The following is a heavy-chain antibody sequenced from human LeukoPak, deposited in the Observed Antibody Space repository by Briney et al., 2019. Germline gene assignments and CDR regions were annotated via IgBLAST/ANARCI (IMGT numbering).Heavy chain of an antibody. CDR2: ISWNSGSI. D-gene: IGHD1-26*01. J-gene: IGHJ3*02. Sequence: GGSLRLSCAASGFTFDDYAMHWVRQAPGKGLEWVSGISWNSGSIGYADSVKGRFTISRDNAKNSPYLQMNSLRAEDMALYYCAKGVSGSSDDAFDIWGQGTMVTVSS. CDR3: AKGVSGSSDDAFDI. CDR1: GFTFDDYA. V-gene: IGHV3-9*03.